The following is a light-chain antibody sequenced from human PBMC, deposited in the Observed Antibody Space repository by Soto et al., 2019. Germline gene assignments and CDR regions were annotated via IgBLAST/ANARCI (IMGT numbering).Light chain of an antibody. CDR2: DAS. J-gene: IGKJ2*01. V-gene: IGKV3-11*01. CDR3: QQRSNWPLT. Sequence: EIVLTQSPATLSLSPGERATLSCRASQSVSSYLAWYQQKPGQAPRLLIYDASNRATGIPARSSGSGSGTDFTLTISSLEPEVFAVYYCQQRSNWPLTFCQGTKLEIK. CDR1: QSVSSY.